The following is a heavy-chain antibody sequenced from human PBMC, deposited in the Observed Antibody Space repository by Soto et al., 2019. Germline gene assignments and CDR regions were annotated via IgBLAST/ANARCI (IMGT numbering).Heavy chain of an antibody. J-gene: IGHJ4*02. D-gene: IGHD3-22*01. CDR1: GFTFSSFW. CDR2: IKQDGSEK. CDR3: ARGYFFDSSRYYADY. Sequence: EVQLVESGGGLVQPGGSLRLSCAASGFTFSSFWMYWVRQAPGRGLEWVATIKQDGSEKYHVDSVEGRFTISRDNAKNSLYLQMSSLGADDTAVYYCARGYFFDSSRYYADYWGQGTLVTVSS. V-gene: IGHV3-7*05.